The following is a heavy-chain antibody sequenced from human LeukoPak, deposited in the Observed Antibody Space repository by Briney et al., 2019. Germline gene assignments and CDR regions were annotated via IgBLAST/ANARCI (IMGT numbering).Heavy chain of an antibody. J-gene: IGHJ6*03. CDR2: INPSGGST. CDR3: ARGGYCSSTSCPLIYYYYYYMDV. CDR1: GYTFTSYY. Sequence: ASVKVSCKASGYTFTSYYMHWVRQAPGQGLEWMGIINPSGGSTSYALKSQGRVTMTRDTSTSTVYMELSSLRSEDTAVYYCARGGYCSSTSCPLIYYYYYYMDVWGKGTTVTISS. V-gene: IGHV1-46*01. D-gene: IGHD2-2*01.